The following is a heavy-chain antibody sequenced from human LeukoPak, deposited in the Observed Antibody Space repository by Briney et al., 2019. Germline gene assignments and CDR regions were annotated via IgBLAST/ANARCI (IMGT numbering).Heavy chain of an antibody. CDR3: AKDGGPSVFYYFDY. D-gene: IGHD5/OR15-5a*01. V-gene: IGHV3-23*01. Sequence: GGSLRLSCAASGFIFSNYAMSWVRKAPGKGPEWVSGISGGSGGTNYADSVKGRFTISRDNSKNTMYLQMNTLRAEDTAVYYCAKDGGPSVFYYFDYWGQGTLVTVSS. J-gene: IGHJ4*02. CDR1: GFIFSNYA. CDR2: ISGGSGGT.